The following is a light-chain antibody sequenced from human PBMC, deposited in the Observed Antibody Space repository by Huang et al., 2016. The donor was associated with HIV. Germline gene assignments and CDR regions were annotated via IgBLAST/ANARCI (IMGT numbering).Light chain of an antibody. J-gene: IGKJ3*01. CDR1: QGIGNS. V-gene: IGKV1-27*01. Sequence: DIRMTQSPSYLPAVVGDTVTITCRATQGIGNSVAWYRQTPGKVPELLLYSASYLQLGVPSRFRGSGSGTHFTLTINGLQPDDFATYYCQNYDRAPLTFGPGTKVDFK. CDR3: QNYDRAPLT. CDR2: SAS.